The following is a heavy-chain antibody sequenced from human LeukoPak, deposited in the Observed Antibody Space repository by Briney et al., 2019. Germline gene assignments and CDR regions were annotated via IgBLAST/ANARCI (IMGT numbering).Heavy chain of an antibody. CDR1: GGTFSSYA. J-gene: IGHJ4*02. V-gene: IGHV1-8*02. CDR3: ASDIVVVPAAIPLGY. CDR2: MNPNSGNT. D-gene: IGHD2-2*02. Sequence: ASVKVSCKASGGTFSSYAISWVRQATGQGLEWMGWMNPNSGNTGYAQKFQGRVTMTRNTSISTAYMELSSLRSEDTAVYYCASDIVVVPAAIPLGYWGQGTLVTVSS.